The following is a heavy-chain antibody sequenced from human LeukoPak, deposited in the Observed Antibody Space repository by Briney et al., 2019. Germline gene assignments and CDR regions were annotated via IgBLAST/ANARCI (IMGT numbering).Heavy chain of an antibody. CDR1: GGTFSSYA. CDR2: IIPIFGTA. V-gene: IGHV1-69*06. J-gene: IGHJ4*02. Sequence: GASVKVSCKASGGTFSSYAISWVRQAPGQGLEWMGGIIPIFGTANYAQKFQGRVTITADKSTSTAYMELSSLRSEDTAVYYCARGRLGRAMVRGVIIYWGQGTLVTVSS. D-gene: IGHD3-10*01. CDR3: ARGRLGRAMVRGVIIY.